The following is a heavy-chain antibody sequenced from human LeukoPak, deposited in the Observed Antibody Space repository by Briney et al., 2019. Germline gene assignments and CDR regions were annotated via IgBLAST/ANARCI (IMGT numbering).Heavy chain of an antibody. J-gene: IGHJ4*02. Sequence: GGSLRLSCAASGFTFSSSAMGWVRQVPGKGLEWVSGISASGGSTYYADSVRGRFTISRDNSKNTLYVQMNSLRDEDTAVYYCAKDFPLVGDGDWAGYWGQGTLVTVSS. D-gene: IGHD4-17*01. CDR1: GFTFSSSA. V-gene: IGHV3-23*01. CDR3: AKDFPLVGDGDWAGY. CDR2: ISASGGST.